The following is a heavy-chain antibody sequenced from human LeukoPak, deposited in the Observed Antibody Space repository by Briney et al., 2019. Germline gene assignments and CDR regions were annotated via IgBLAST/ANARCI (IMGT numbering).Heavy chain of an antibody. CDR1: GYTLTSYG. CDR2: ISAYNDNT. V-gene: IGHV1-18*01. CDR3: AREYIAAADDYFDY. Sequence: GASVKVSCKASGYTLTSYGFSWVRQAPGQGLEWMGWISAYNDNTKYAQKFQGRVTMTTDTSTNTAYMELRSLRSDDTAVYYCAREYIAAADDYFDYWGQGTLVTVSS. J-gene: IGHJ4*02. D-gene: IGHD6-13*01.